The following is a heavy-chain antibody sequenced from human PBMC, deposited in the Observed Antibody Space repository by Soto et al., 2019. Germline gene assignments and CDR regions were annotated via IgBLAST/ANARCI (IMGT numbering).Heavy chain of an antibody. D-gene: IGHD3-22*01. J-gene: IGHJ4*02. V-gene: IGHV3-15*01. CDR1: GFTFSNAW. CDR2: IKSKTDGGTT. Sequence: VRLSYAASGFTFSNAWMSWVRQAPGKGLEWVGRIKSKTDGGTTDYAAPVKGRFTISRDDSKNTLYLQMNSLKTEDTAVYYCTTHGYYDSSDYYPFQSFCGLGTLVTLPS. CDR3: TTHGYYDSSDYYPFQSF.